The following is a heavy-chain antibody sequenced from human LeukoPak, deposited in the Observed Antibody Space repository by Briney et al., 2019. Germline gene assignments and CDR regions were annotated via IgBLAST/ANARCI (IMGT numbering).Heavy chain of an antibody. D-gene: IGHD2-15*01. CDR1: GVSISRANVY. CDR3: ARQRQVAATICDFDL. CDR2: IHSSGSP. J-gene: IGHJ2*01. V-gene: IGHV4-61*02. Sequence: SETLSLTCSVSGVSISRANVYWTWIRQPAGRGLEWIGRIHSSGSPTYKPSLQSRVSISTDTSNNHFSLQVSSVTAADTAVYYCARQRQVAATICDFDLWGRGTLVTVSS.